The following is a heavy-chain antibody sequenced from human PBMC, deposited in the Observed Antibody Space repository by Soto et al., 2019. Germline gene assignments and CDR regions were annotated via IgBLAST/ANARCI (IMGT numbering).Heavy chain of an antibody. Sequence: GGSLRLSCSTSGFRFSAFWMHWARQIPGQGLEWVSRINNDGSDAVYADSVKGRFTISRDNAENRLFLQMNSLRVEDMAVYYCARGLRGPDYWGQGTLVTVSS. J-gene: IGHJ4*02. V-gene: IGHV3-74*01. CDR2: INNDGSDA. CDR3: ARGLRGPDY. D-gene: IGHD3-10*01. CDR1: GFRFSAFW.